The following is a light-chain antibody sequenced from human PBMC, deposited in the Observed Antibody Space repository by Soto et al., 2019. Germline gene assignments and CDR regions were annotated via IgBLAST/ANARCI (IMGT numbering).Light chain of an antibody. V-gene: IGLV2-8*01. CDR1: SSDVGGYNY. CDR3: SSYAGSSNWV. CDR2: EVS. J-gene: IGLJ3*02. Sequence: QSALTQPPSASGSPGQSVTISCTGTSSDVGGYNYVSWYQQHPYKAPKVMIYEVSKRPSGVPDRFSGSKSGNTASLTVSGLQAEDEADYYCSSYAGSSNWVFGGGTKVTVL.